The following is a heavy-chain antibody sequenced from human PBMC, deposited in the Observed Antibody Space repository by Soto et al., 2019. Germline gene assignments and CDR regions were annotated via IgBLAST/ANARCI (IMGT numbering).Heavy chain of an antibody. V-gene: IGHV3-7*05. D-gene: IGHD3-10*01. CDR1: GFTFSSSW. Sequence: GVSLRLSCAASGFTFSSSWMFWVRQTPGKGLEWVAAVKEDGSDKYYVDSVKGRFTVSRDNAKNSLYLQVNSLRAEDTAVYYCVTSPRGGSSGDWGQGTTVTVSS. J-gene: IGHJ4*02. CDR3: VTSPRGGSSGD. CDR2: VKEDGSDK.